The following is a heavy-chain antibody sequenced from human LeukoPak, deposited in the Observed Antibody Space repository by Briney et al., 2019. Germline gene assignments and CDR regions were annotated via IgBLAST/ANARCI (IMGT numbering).Heavy chain of an antibody. D-gene: IGHD6-19*01. Sequence: GGSLRLSCAASGFTVSNTFMSWVRQAPGKWLEWVSVIYSVGTTYYADSVKGRFTISRDNSKNTLYLQMNSLRAEDTAVYYCARGSGWLDYWGQGTLVTVSS. CDR2: IYSVGTT. CDR1: GFTVSNTF. V-gene: IGHV3-53*01. J-gene: IGHJ4*02. CDR3: ARGSGWLDY.